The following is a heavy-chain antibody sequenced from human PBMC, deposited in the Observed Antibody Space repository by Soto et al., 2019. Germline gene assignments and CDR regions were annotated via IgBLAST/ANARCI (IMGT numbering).Heavy chain of an antibody. V-gene: IGHV3-23*01. CDR2: IPVIGEDR. CDR1: GLFFRRDA. D-gene: IGHD1-1*01. J-gene: IGHJ5*02. CDR3: AREADRYGTVSFDP. Sequence: XGSLKVSFLVSGLFFRRDAWSWVRQAPGKGLDWVAGIPVIGEDRYYADSVQGRFTISRENFKSTLYLQMNTLRAEDAAVYFCAREADRYGTVSFDPWGPGALVTVSS.